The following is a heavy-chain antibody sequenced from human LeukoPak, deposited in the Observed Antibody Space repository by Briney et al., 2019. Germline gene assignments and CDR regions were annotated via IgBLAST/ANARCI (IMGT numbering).Heavy chain of an antibody. CDR3: ARWTYDFWSGYYTGWFDP. CDR2: IIPIFGTA. J-gene: IGHJ5*02. V-gene: IGHV1-69*05. Sequence: SVKVSCKASGGTFSSYAISWVRQAPGQGLEWMGGIIPIFGTANYAQKFQGRVTITTDESTSTAYMELSSLRSEDTAVYYCARWTYDFWSGYYTGWFDPWGQGTLVTVSS. CDR1: GGTFSSYA. D-gene: IGHD3-3*01.